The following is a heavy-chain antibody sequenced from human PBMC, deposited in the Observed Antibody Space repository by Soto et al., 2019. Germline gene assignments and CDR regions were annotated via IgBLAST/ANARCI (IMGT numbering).Heavy chain of an antibody. CDR3: AKGSGYCLAGTCYRYFDY. Sequence: GGSLRLSCAASGFTFSNYTMAWVRQAPGRGLEWVSIISTSGFTTFYADSVKGRFTISRDNSKDTAFLQMNSLRAEDTAVYYCAKGSGYCLAGTCYRYFDYWGQGNLVTVSS. V-gene: IGHV3-23*01. D-gene: IGHD2-15*01. CDR2: ISTSGFTT. CDR1: GFTFSNYT. J-gene: IGHJ4*02.